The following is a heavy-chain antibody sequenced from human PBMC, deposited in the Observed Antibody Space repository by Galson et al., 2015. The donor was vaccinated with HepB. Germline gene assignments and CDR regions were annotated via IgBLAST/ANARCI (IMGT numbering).Heavy chain of an antibody. CDR2: ISSSSSYI. CDR3: ARDLTAWLPTLSFDY. J-gene: IGHJ4*02. Sequence: SLRLSCAASGFTFSSYSMNWVRQAPGKGLEWVSSISSSSSYIYYADSVKGRFTISRDNAKNSLYLQMNSLRAEDTAVYYCARDLTAWLPTLSFDYWGQGTLVTVSS. D-gene: IGHD6-19*01. V-gene: IGHV3-21*01. CDR1: GFTFSSYS.